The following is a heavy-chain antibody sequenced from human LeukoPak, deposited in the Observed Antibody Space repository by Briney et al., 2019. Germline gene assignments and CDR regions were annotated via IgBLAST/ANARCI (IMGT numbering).Heavy chain of an antibody. D-gene: IGHD6-13*01. CDR1: VFTFIIYW. Sequence: GGSLCLSCAASVFTFIIYWMSCVRQAPGEGQEWVANIKEDGSEKYYVHSVKGGFTISIKNAKSSLYLEMNSLRAEDTAVYYCARQDILERIAAARIWGRIGKRGINFDYWGQGTLLTVSS. CDR3: ARQDILERIAAARIWGRIGKRGINFDY. CDR2: IKEDGSEK. J-gene: IGHJ4*02. V-gene: IGHV3-7*03.